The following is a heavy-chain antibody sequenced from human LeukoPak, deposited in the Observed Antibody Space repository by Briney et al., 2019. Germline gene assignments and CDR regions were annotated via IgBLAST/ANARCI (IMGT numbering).Heavy chain of an antibody. CDR1: GGSISSYY. J-gene: IGHJ4*02. D-gene: IGHD5-18*01. CDR2: IYYSGST. Sequence: SETLSLTCTVSGGSISSYYWSWIRQPPGKGLEWIGYIYYSGSTNYNPSLKSRVTISVDTSKNQFSLKLSSVTAADTAVYYCAREARIQLWEGHFDYWGQGTLVTVSS. V-gene: IGHV4-59*01. CDR3: AREARIQLWEGHFDY.